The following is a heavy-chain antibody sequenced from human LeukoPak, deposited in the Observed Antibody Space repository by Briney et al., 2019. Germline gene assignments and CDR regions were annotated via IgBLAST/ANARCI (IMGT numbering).Heavy chain of an antibody. CDR2: LYRSGIT. Sequence: GGSLRLSCAASGFTVYSNHMSWVRQAPGKELEWVSDLYRSGITHYADSVKGRFTITRDNSKNTLYLQMNNLRAEDTGVYYCAKDYRAHPLRPNCVDPWGQGTLVTVSS. CDR1: GFTVYSNH. V-gene: IGHV3-53*01. CDR3: AKDYRAHPLRPNCVDP. D-gene: IGHD1-26*01. J-gene: IGHJ5*02.